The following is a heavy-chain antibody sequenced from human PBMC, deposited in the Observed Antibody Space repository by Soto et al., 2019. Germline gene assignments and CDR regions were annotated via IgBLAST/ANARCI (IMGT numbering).Heavy chain of an antibody. V-gene: IGHV4-30-2*01. CDR1: GGSLSGATYS. J-gene: IGHJ4*02. Sequence: SETLSLTCGVSGGSLSGATYSWNWIRQPPGKGLEWVVYIFPSGTTYYNPSLKSRATISLHVSNHQFSLSLTSLTAADTAVYYCARSREFDYRSKRTMVTISS. CDR2: IFPSGTT. CDR3: ARSREFDY.